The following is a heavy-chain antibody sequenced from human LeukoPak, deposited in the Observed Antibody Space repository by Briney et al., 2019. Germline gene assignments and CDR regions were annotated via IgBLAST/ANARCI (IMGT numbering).Heavy chain of an antibody. V-gene: IGHV4-34*01. J-gene: IGHJ6*03. CDR3: ARGLYHYDSSGYSDSKYHMDV. CDR1: GGSFSDHY. CDR2: INHSGAT. Sequence: SETLSLTCAVYGGSFSDHYWTWIRQPPGGGLEFIGEINHSGATSYTPSLKSRVTLSVDTSKNQFSLRLKSVTAADTAVYYCARGLYHYDSSGYSDSKYHMDVWGKGTTVTVSS. D-gene: IGHD3-22*01.